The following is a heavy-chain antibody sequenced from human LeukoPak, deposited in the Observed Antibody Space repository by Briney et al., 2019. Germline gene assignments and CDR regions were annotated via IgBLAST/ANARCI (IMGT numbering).Heavy chain of an antibody. J-gene: IGHJ4*02. CDR2: ISGSGGNT. D-gene: IGHD2-8*02. Sequence: GGSLTLFCAPSGLTFTSSATSWARQAPGEGREWVSAISGSGGNTFYADSVKGRFTISRDTSKNTMYLQMNSLRSEDTAVYYCAKNPGPETDFDYWGQGTLVTVSS. CDR3: AKNPGPETDFDY. CDR1: GLTFTSSA. V-gene: IGHV3-23*01.